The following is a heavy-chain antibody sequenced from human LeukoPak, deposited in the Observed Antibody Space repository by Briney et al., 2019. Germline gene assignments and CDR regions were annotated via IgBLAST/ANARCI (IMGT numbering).Heavy chain of an antibody. Sequence: SETLSLTCTVSGGSISGYYWSWIRQSPGKGLEWISYIYYSGSTNYNPSLKSRVTISIDTSKNQFSLKLSSVTAADTAVYYCTRHNYYDSSGYYPLGYWGQGTLVTVSS. CDR1: GGSISGYY. V-gene: IGHV4-59*08. D-gene: IGHD3-22*01. J-gene: IGHJ4*02. CDR2: IYYSGST. CDR3: TRHNYYDSSGYYPLGY.